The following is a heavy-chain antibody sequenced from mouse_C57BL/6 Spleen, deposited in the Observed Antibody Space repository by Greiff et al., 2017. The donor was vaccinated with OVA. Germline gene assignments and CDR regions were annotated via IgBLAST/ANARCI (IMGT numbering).Heavy chain of an antibody. D-gene: IGHD3-2*02. CDR1: GYSITSGYY. CDR2: ISYDGSN. V-gene: IGHV3-6*01. Sequence: DVKLQESGPGLVKPSQSLSLTCSVTGYSITSGYYWNWIRQFPGNKLEWMGYISYDGSNNYNPSLKNRISITRDTSKNQFFLKLNSVTTEDTATYYCAREEDSSGPWFAYWGQGTLVTVSA. J-gene: IGHJ3*01. CDR3: AREEDSSGPWFAY.